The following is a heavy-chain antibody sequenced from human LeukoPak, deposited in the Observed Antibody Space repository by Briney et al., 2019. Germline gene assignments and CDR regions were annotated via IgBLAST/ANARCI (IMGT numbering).Heavy chain of an antibody. CDR2: IGVSSSTI. J-gene: IGHJ4*02. CDR3: AIIGLCSSTSCFNY. D-gene: IGHD2-2*01. CDR1: GFTFSSYS. Sequence: GGSLRLSCAASGFTFSSYSMNWVRQAPGKGLEWVSYIGVSSSTIYYADSVKGRFTISRDNAKNSLYLQMNSLRAEDTAVYYCAIIGLCSSTSCFNYWGQGTLVTVSS. V-gene: IGHV3-48*04.